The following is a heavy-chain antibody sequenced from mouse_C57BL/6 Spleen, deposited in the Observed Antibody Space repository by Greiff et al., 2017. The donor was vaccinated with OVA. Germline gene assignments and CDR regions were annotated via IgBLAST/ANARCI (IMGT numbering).Heavy chain of an antibody. V-gene: IGHV3-6*01. D-gene: IGHD2-5*01. J-gene: IGHJ2*01. CDR1: GYSITSGYY. CDR2: ISYDGSN. Sequence: EVHLVESGPGLVKPSQSLSLTCSVTGYSITSGYYWNWIRQFPGNKLEWMGYISYDGSNNYNPSLKNRISITRDTSKNQFFLKLNSVTTEDTATYYCARQGYSNYPDFDYWGQGTTLTVSS. CDR3: ARQGYSNYPDFDY.